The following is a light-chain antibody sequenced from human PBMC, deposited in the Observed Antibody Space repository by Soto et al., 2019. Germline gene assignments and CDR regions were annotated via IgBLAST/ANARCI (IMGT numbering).Light chain of an antibody. J-gene: IGKJ1*01. V-gene: IGKV3-20*01. CDR2: GAS. CDR3: QQYGSSPGT. Sequence: EIVLTQSPGTLSLPPGERATLSCRASQSLISYLAWYQQKPGQAPRLLIYGASYRATGIPDRFSGSGSGTDFTLTISKLEPEDFAAYYCQQYGSSPGTFGQGTKVDIK. CDR1: QSLISY.